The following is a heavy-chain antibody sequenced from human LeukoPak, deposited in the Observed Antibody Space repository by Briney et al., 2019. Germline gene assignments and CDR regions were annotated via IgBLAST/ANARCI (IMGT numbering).Heavy chain of an antibody. V-gene: IGHV4-39*01. D-gene: IGHD3-3*01. CDR1: GGSISSSSYY. CDR2: IYYSGST. CDR3: ARGRRTITISYGAFDI. J-gene: IGHJ3*02. Sequence: SETLSLTCTVSGGSISSSSYYWGWIRQPPGKGLEWIGSIYYSGSTYYNPSLKSRVTISVDTSKNQFSLKLSSVTAADTAVYYCARGRRTITISYGAFDIWGQGTMVTVSS.